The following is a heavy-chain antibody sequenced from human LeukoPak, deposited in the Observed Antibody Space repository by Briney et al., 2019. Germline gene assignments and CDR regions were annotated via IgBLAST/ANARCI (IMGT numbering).Heavy chain of an antibody. D-gene: IGHD2-2*01. J-gene: IGHJ4*02. CDR3: ARVRDNACDY. CDR1: GYTLSDYY. Sequence: ASVKVSCKASGYTLSDYYLHWVRQAPGQGLEWMGWINTISGDTNSAQKFQGRVTMTRDTSINTAYMELSRLTYDDTAMYFCARVRDNACDYWGQGTLVTVSS. V-gene: IGHV1-2*02. CDR2: INTISGDT.